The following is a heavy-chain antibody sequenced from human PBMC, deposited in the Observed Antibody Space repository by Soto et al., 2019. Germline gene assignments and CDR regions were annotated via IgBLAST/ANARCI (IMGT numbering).Heavy chain of an antibody. CDR1: GLSITVFGMG. CDR3: ARRHLAVAVSPWFDP. D-gene: IGHD6-19*01. J-gene: IGHJ5*02. V-gene: IGHV2-26*01. Sequence: QVTLKESGPVLVKPGETLTLRCTASGLSITVFGMGVGGIGQPPGQPLEWLAHIVWGGEKSYRTFLKSRRAISKDTSKSQIVLTMTNMDPADTATYYCARRHLAVAVSPWFDPWGQGIPVTVSS. CDR2: IVWGGEK.